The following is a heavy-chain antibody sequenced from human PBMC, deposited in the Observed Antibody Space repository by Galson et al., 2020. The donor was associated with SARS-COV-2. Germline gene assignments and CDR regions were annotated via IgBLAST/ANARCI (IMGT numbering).Heavy chain of an antibody. CDR2: ISYDGSTK. CDR1: GFTFSRFA. Sequence: GESLKISCAASGFTFSRFAMHWVRQAPGKGLEWVAVISYDGSTKYYADSVKGRFTISRDNSKNTLYLQMNSLRAEYTALYYCAREIRRGYSGYIYYFDYWGQGTLVTVSS. V-gene: IGHV3-30*01. J-gene: IGHJ4*02. CDR3: AREIRRGYSGYIYYFDY. D-gene: IGHD5-12*01.